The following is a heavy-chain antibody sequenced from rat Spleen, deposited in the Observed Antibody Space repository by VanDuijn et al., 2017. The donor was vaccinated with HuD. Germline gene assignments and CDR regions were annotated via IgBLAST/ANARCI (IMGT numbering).Heavy chain of an antibody. CDR3: AHHYFDGTYSFLGYFDC. CDR1: GFIFSDHY. CDR2: INYDGRST. J-gene: IGHJ1*01. D-gene: IGHD1-12*02. V-gene: IGHV5-29*01. Sequence: EVQLVESDGGLVQPGRSLKLSCAASGFIFSDHYVAWVRQAPTKGLEWVATINYDGRSTFYRESVRDRFTIYRDNAKSTLYLQMDGLRSEDTATYCCAHHYFDGTYSFLGYFDCWGPGTMVTVSS.